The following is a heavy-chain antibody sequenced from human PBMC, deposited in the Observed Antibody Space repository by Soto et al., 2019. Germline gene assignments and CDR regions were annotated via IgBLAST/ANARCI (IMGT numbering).Heavy chain of an antibody. CDR2: ISGSGDTT. J-gene: IGHJ6*02. D-gene: IGHD1-26*01. CDR3: ARTRSAWSDFHYYSLDV. CDR1: GFPLSSDA. Sequence: GASLRLSCAASGFPLSSDAMSWVRQAPVKGLEWVSGISGSGDTTSYADSVKGRFTISRDNSNSALYVQMNSLTGEDTAVYYCARTRSAWSDFHYYSLDVWGQGTTVTASS. V-gene: IGHV3-23*01.